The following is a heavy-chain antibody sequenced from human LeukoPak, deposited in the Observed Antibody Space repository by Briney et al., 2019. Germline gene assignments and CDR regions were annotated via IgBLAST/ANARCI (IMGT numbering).Heavy chain of an antibody. CDR1: GGTFSSYA. CDR3: AREPYDSAVAGEIDY. CDR2: ITPILGIA. J-gene: IGHJ4*02. D-gene: IGHD6-19*01. V-gene: IGHV1-69*04. Sequence: SVKVSCKASGGTFSSYAISWVRQAPGQGLEWMGRITPILGIANYAQKFQGRVTITADKSTSTAYMELSSLRSEDTAVYYCAREPYDSAVAGEIDYWGQGTLVTVSS.